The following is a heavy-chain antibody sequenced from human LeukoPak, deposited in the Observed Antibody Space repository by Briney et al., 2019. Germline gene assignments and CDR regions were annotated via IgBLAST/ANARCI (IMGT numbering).Heavy chain of an antibody. J-gene: IGHJ6*02. D-gene: IGHD5-18*01. CDR2: FSSSSSYI. CDR1: GFTFSSYS. Sequence: PGGSLRLSCAASGFTFSSYSMNWVRQAPGKGLEWVSSFSSSSSYIYYADSVKGRFTISRDNAKNSLYLQMNSLRAEDAAVYYCAREVDTAMEAYYYYYYGMDVWGQGTTVTVSS. CDR3: AREVDTAMEAYYYYYYGMDV. V-gene: IGHV3-21*01.